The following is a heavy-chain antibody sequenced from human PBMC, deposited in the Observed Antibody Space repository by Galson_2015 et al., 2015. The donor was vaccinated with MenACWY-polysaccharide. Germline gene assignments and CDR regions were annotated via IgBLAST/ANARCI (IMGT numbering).Heavy chain of an antibody. V-gene: IGHV3-23*01. CDR2: ISGSGRSM. J-gene: IGHJ4*02. CDR3: AKDQSVGSKDAPFDQ. CDR1: GFTPTTYA. D-gene: IGHD2-2*01. Sequence: SLRLSCAASGFTPTTYAMSWVRQAPGKGLEWVSGISGSGRSMYYADSVKGRFTISRDYAKNTLYLQMSGLRVEDTAVYYCAKDQSVGSKDAPFDQWGQGTLVTVSS.